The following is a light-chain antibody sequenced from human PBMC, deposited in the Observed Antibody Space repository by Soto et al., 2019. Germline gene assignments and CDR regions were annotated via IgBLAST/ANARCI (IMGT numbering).Light chain of an antibody. CDR2: GAS. V-gene: IGKV3-15*01. J-gene: IGKJ1*01. CDR3: QQHNNWPPWT. Sequence: EIVMTQSPATLSVSPGERATLSCRASQSVSRNLAWYQQKPGQAPRLLMYGASTRATGIPDRFSGSGSGTEFPLTISSLQSEDVAVYYCQQHNNWPPWTFGQGTKVEIK. CDR1: QSVSRN.